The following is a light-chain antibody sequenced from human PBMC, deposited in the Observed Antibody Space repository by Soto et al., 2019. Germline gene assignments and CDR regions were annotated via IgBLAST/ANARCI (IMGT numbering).Light chain of an antibody. Sequence: QSVLTQPASVSGSPGQSITISWTGTNSDVGSHNFVSWYQQYPGKAPKLLIYEASKRPSGLSNRFSGSKSGNTASLTISGLQAEDEADYYCCSLTNGATWVFGGGTKLTVL. CDR3: CSLTNGATWV. CDR1: NSDVGSHNF. J-gene: IGLJ3*02. V-gene: IGLV2-23*01. CDR2: EAS.